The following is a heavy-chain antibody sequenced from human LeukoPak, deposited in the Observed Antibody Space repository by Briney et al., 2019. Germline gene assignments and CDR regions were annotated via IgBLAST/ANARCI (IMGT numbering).Heavy chain of an antibody. J-gene: IGHJ5*02. CDR2: INPNSGST. D-gene: IGHD6-13*01. Sequence: ASVKVSCKASGYTFTGYYMHWVRQAPGHGLEWMGWINPNSGSTNYAQKFRGRVTMTRDTSITTAYMELNSLRSGDTAVYYCARCRGEGVSSTWRGWFDPWGQGTLVTVSS. CDR3: ARCRGEGVSSTWRGWFDP. CDR1: GYTFTGYY. V-gene: IGHV1-2*02.